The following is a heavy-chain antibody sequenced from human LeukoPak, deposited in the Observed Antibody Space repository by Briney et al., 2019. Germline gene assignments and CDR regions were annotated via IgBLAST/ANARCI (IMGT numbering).Heavy chain of an antibody. CDR3: ARWGQYCSGGSCLNWFDP. CDR1: GCTFTSYD. Sequence: ASVKVSCKASGCTFTSYDINWVRQATGQGLEWMGWMNPNSGNTGYAQKFQGRVTMTRNTSISTAYMGLSSLRSEDTAVYYCARWGQYCSGGSCLNWFDPWGQGTLVTVSS. J-gene: IGHJ5*02. CDR2: MNPNSGNT. D-gene: IGHD2-15*01. V-gene: IGHV1-8*01.